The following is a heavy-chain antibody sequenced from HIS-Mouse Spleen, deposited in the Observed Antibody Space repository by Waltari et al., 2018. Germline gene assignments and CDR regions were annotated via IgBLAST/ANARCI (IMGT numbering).Heavy chain of an antibody. CDR1: GYTFTSYD. V-gene: IGHV1-8*01. J-gene: IGHJ6*02. Sequence: QVQLVQSGAEVKKPGASVKVSCKASGYTFTSYDINWVRQATGQGLEWMGWMKPNSGNTGYAQKFQGRVTMTRNTSISTAYMELSSLRSEDTAVYYCARGSSSGSYWYYYYGMDVWGQVTTVTVSS. CDR2: MKPNSGNT. CDR3: ARGSSSGSYWYYYYGMDV. D-gene: IGHD1-26*01.